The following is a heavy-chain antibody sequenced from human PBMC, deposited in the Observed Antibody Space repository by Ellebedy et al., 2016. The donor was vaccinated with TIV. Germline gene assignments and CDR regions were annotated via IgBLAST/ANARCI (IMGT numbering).Heavy chain of an antibody. CDR2: ISGSGGST. CDR1: GFTFSSYA. D-gene: IGHD2-8*02. J-gene: IGHJ6*02. CDR3: TRPRMNPGDYGYYGMDV. V-gene: IGHV3-23*01. Sequence: GGSLRLSXAASGFTFSSYAMSWVRQAPGKGLEWVSGISGSGGSTDYADSVKGRFTISRDDSKNTAYLQMNSLKTEDTAVYYCTRPRMNPGDYGYYGMDVWGQGTTVTVSS.